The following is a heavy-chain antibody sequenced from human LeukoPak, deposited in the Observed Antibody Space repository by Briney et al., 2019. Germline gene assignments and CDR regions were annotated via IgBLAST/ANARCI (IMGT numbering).Heavy chain of an antibody. CDR3: ARATTIFGVVTPFDP. CDR1: GFTFSSYA. V-gene: IGHV3-23*01. CDR2: ISGSGGST. J-gene: IGHJ5*02. D-gene: IGHD3-3*01. Sequence: PGGSWRLSCAASGFTFSSYAMSCVRQPPGKGLEWVSAISGSGGSTYYADSVKGRFTISRDNSKNTLYLQMNSLRAEDTAVYYCARATTIFGVVTPFDPWGQGTLVTVSS.